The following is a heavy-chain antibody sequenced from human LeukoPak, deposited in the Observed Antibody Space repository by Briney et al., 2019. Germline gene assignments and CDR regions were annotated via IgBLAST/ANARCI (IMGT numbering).Heavy chain of an antibody. J-gene: IGHJ4*02. D-gene: IGHD4/OR15-4a*01. CDR3: AKSGLLVPTIISFDY. CDR1: GFTFSSYA. V-gene: IGHV3-23*01. Sequence: GGSLRLSCAASGFTFSSYAMSWVRQAPGKGLEWVSAISGSGGSTYYADSVKGRFTISRDNSKNTLYLQMNSLRAEDTAVYYCAKSGLLVPTIISFDYWGQGTLVTVSS. CDR2: ISGSGGST.